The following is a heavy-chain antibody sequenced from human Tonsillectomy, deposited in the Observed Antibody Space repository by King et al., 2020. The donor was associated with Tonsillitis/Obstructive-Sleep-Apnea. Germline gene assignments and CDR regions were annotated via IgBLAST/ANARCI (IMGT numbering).Heavy chain of an antibody. Sequence: VQLVESGGGLEQPGGSLRLSCVASGFTFSSYAMSWVRQAPGKGLEWGSGIRGSGGSTYYADSVKGRFTISRDNSKNTLYLQMNSLRAEDTAVYYCAKLGNLEWLGYYYYMDVWGTGTTVTVSS. J-gene: IGHJ6*03. CDR2: IRGSGGST. D-gene: IGHD3-3*01. CDR1: GFTFSSYA. CDR3: AKLGNLEWLGYYYYMDV. V-gene: IGHV3-23*04.